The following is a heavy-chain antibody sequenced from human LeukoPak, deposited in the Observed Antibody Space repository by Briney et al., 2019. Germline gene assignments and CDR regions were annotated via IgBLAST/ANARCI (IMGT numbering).Heavy chain of an antibody. CDR2: IYPGDSDT. J-gene: IGHJ5*02. Sequence: GESLKISCKGSGYSFTSYWLGWVRQMPGKGLEWMGIIYPGDSDTRYSPSFQGQVTISADKSISTAYLQWSSLKASDTAMYYCASGPWYSSGWYGAWFDPWGQGTLVTVSS. CDR3: ASGPWYSSGWYGAWFDP. D-gene: IGHD6-19*01. V-gene: IGHV5-51*01. CDR1: GYSFTSYW.